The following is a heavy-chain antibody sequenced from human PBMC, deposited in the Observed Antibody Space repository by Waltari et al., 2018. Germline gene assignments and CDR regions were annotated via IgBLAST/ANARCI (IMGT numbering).Heavy chain of an antibody. D-gene: IGHD4-17*01. CDR2: ISSYNGNT. Sequence: QVQLVQSGAEVKKPGASVKVSCKASGYTFTSYGISWVRQAPGQGLEWMGWISSYNGNTNKAREPQGTVTMTTDTSTSTAYMELRSLRSDDTAVYYCASDGRDYGDYENAFDIWGQGTMVTVSS. CDR1: GYTFTSYG. V-gene: IGHV1-18*01. CDR3: ASDGRDYGDYENAFDI. J-gene: IGHJ3*02.